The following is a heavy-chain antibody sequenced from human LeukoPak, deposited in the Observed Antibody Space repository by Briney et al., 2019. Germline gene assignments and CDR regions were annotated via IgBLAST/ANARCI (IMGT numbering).Heavy chain of an antibody. CDR3: ARDNQGGRDGYNWVY. D-gene: IGHD5-24*01. CDR2: INPNSGGT. V-gene: IGHV1-2*06. Sequence: ASVKVSCKASGYTFTGYYMHWVRQAPGQGLEWMGRINPNSGGTNYAQKFQGRVTMTRDTSISTAYMELSRLRSDGTAVYYCARDNQGGRDGYNWVYWGQGTLVTVSS. CDR1: GYTFTGYY. J-gene: IGHJ4*02.